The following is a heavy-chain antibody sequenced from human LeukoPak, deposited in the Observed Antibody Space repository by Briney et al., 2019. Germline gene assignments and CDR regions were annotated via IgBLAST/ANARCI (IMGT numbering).Heavy chain of an antibody. V-gene: IGHV3-48*01. J-gene: IGHJ6*03. CDR1: GFTFSSYA. Sequence: PGGSLRLSCAASGFTFSSYAMSWVRQAPGKGVEWVSYISSTSSTIYYADSVKGRFTISRDTAKNSLYLQMNSLRAEDTAVYSCARGDYGDYWNYYYMDVWGKGTTVTVSS. D-gene: IGHD4-17*01. CDR3: ARGDYGDYWNYYYMDV. CDR2: ISSTSSTI.